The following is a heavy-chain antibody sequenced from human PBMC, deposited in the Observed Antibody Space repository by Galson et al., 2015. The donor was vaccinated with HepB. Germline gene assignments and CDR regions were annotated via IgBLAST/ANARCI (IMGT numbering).Heavy chain of an antibody. CDR2: ISAYNGNT. CDR3: ASESSGWYGWFDP. D-gene: IGHD6-19*01. CDR1: GYTFTSYG. Sequence: SVKVSCKASGYTFTSYGISWVRQAPGQGPEWMGWISAYNGNTNYAQKLQGRVTMTTDTSTSTAYMELRSLRSDDTAVYYCASESSGWYGWFDPWGQGTLVTVSS. J-gene: IGHJ5*02. V-gene: IGHV1-18*01.